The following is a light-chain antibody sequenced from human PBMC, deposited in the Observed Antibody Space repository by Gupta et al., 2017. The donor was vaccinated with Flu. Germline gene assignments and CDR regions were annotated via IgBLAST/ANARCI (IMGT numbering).Light chain of an antibody. CDR2: AAS. Sequence: DIVLTQSPGTLSLSPGEQPTLSCRASQTVSSNSLAWYQQKPGQAPRLLIYAASTRASGIPDRFSGSGSRTDFTLTISKLEPEDFAVYYCQQYCHSHLRFGQGTQMEIK. CDR1: QTVSSNS. J-gene: IGKJ5*01. V-gene: IGKV3-20*01. CDR3: QQYCHSHLR.